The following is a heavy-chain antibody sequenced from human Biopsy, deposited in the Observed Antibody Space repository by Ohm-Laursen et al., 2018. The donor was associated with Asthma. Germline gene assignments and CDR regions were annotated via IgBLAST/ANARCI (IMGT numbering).Heavy chain of an antibody. D-gene: IGHD6-19*01. CDR1: GGTFSNFA. Sequence: GASVKVSCKAPGGTFSNFAISWVRQAPGQGLEWLGGIKTVFGKTKYAQKFQGRVTITADESTSTAYMEVTSLRSEDTAIYYCARCQVGYSSGWSLLLKKIYYSGMDVWGQGTAVTASS. CDR3: ARCQVGYSSGWSLLLKKIYYSGMDV. J-gene: IGHJ6*02. CDR2: IKTVFGKT. V-gene: IGHV1-69*13.